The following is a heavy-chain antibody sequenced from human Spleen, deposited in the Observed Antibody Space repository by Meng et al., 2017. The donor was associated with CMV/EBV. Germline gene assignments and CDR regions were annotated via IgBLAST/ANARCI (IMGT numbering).Heavy chain of an antibody. D-gene: IGHD2-2*01. J-gene: IGHJ4*02. Sequence: SVKVSCKASGGTFSSYTISWVRQAPGQGLEWMGGIMPILDITNYAQKFQGRVTITADKSTSTAYMELSSPRSEDTAVYFCARAGRSVPLPAARNYFDYWGQGTLVTVSS. CDR2: IMPILDIT. V-gene: IGHV1-69*10. CDR1: GGTFSSYT. CDR3: ARAGRSVPLPAARNYFDY.